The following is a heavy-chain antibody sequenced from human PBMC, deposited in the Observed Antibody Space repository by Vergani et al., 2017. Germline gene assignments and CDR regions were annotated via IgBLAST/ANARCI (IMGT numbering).Heavy chain of an antibody. V-gene: IGHV3-23*04. CDR2: ISGSGGST. CDR1: GFTFSSYA. Sequence: EVQLVESGGGLVKPGGSLRLSCATSGFTFSSYAMSWVRQAPGKGLEWVSAISGSGGSTYYADSVKGRFTISRDNSKNTLYLQMNSLRAEDTAVYYCAKDLLRQQVTGCDYWGQGTLVTVSS. D-gene: IGHD6-13*01. CDR3: AKDLLRQQVTGCDY. J-gene: IGHJ4*02.